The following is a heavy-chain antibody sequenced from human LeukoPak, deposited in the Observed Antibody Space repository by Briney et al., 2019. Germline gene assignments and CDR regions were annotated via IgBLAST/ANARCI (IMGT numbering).Heavy chain of an antibody. CDR3: ARAPSYGLPHFDY. Sequence: GASVKVSCKASGGTFSSHAISWVRQAPGQGLEWMGGIIPIFGTANYAQKFQGRVTITTDESTSTAYMELSSLRSEDTAVYYCARAPSYGLPHFDYWGQGTLVTVSS. V-gene: IGHV1-69*05. CDR1: GGTFSSHA. J-gene: IGHJ4*02. D-gene: IGHD5-18*01. CDR2: IIPIFGTA.